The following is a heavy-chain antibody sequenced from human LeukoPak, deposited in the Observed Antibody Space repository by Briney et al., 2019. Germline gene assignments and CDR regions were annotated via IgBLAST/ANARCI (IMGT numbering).Heavy chain of an antibody. D-gene: IGHD5-24*01. CDR2: IYYSGST. J-gene: IGHJ4*02. CDR3: ARSGRDGFYGPFYY. Sequence: SSENLSLTCTVSGGSISSSSYYWGWIRQPPGKGLEWIGSIYYSGSTYYNPSLKSRVTISVDTSKNQFSLKLSSVTAADTAVYYCARSGRDGFYGPFYYWGQGTLVTVSS. V-gene: IGHV4-39*07. CDR1: GGSISSSSYY.